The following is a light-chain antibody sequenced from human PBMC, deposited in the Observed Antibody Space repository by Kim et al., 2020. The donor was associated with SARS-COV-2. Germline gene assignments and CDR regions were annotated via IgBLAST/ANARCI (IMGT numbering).Light chain of an antibody. CDR2: GAS. J-gene: IGKJ1*01. Sequence: SPGERATLSCRASQSVSSSYLAWYQQKPGQAPRLLIYGASSRATGIPDRFSGSGSGTDFTLTISRLEPEDFAVYYCQQYGSSPRTFGQRTKVDIK. CDR3: QQYGSSPRT. V-gene: IGKV3-20*01. CDR1: QSVSSSY.